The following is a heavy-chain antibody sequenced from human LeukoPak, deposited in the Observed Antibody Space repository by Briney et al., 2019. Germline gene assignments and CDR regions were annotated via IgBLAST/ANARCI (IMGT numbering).Heavy chain of an antibody. J-gene: IGHJ5*02. CDR1: GGSFSGYY. CDR3: ARAFVLEWFDP. CDR2: IYSSGRT. V-gene: IGHV4-59*08. Sequence: SETLSLTCAVYGGSFSGYYWSWIRQPPGKGLEWIGYIYSSGRTNHNPSLKSRVTISVSTSRNQFSLKLSSVTAADTAVYYCARAFVLEWFDPWGQGTLVTVSS. D-gene: IGHD2-21*01.